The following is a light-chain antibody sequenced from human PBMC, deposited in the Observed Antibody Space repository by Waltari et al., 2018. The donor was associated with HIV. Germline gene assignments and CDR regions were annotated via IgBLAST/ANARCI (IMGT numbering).Light chain of an antibody. CDR2: GDE. V-gene: IGLV1-44*01. Sequence: QSVLTQPPSASGTPGQRVTISCSGSSSTIGSNSVNWYQQLPGTAPKLLIYGDEQRPSGVPDRFSGSKSGTSASLAISGPQSEDEAVYFCAAWDDSLNGYVFGAGTKVTVL. CDR1: SSTIGSNS. J-gene: IGLJ1*01. CDR3: AAWDDSLNGYV.